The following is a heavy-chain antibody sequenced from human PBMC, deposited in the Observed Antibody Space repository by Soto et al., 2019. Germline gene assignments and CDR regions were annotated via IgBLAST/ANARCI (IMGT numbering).Heavy chain of an antibody. CDR1: GFTFSGYG. CDR2: ISYDGSNK. J-gene: IGHJ4*02. CDR3: AKDLVFPEPSDC. D-gene: IGHD3-16*01. Sequence: GGSLRLSCAASGFTFSGYGMHWVRQAPGKGLEWVAIISYDGSNKYYADSVKGRFTISRDDSKNTLYLQMNSLRAEDTAVYYCAKDLVFPEPSDCWGQGTLVTVSS. V-gene: IGHV3-30*18.